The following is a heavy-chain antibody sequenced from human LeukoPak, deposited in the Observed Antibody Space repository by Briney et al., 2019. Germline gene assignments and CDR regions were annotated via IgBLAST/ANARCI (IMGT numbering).Heavy chain of an antibody. J-gene: IGHJ5*02. CDR1: GGTFSSYA. D-gene: IGHD2-2*01. Sequence: SVKVSCKASGGTFSSYAISWVRQAPGQGLEWMGGIIPIFGTANYAQKFQGRVTITADESTSTAYMELSSLRSEDTAVYYCARELEDCSSTSCPLNWFDPWGQGTLVTVSS. CDR2: IIPIFGTA. CDR3: ARELEDCSSTSCPLNWFDP. V-gene: IGHV1-69*13.